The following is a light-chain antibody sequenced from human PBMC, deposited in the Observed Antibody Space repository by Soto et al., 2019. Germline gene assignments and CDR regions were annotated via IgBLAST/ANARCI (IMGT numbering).Light chain of an antibody. J-gene: IGKJ1*01. V-gene: IGKV3-20*01. CDR2: GAS. Sequence: EIVLAQSPGTRSLSPGESATLSCRASQSVSSSFLAWYQQKAGQAPRLLIYGASRRATGIPDRFSGSGSGTDFNLTISRLEPEDFAVYYCQQYVSSPWAFGQGTKVDIK. CDR3: QQYVSSPWA. CDR1: QSVSSSF.